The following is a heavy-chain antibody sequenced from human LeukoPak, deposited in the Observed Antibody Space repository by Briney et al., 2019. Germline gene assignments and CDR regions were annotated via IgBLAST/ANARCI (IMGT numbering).Heavy chain of an antibody. J-gene: IGHJ4*02. V-gene: IGHV3-48*03. D-gene: IGHD5-24*01. CDR2: ISSSGSTI. Sequence: GGSLRLSCAASGFTFSSYEMNWVRQAPGKGLEWVSYISSSGSTIYYADSVKGRFTVSRDNAKNSLYLQMNSLRAEDTALYYCARDGDAYTIQWGQGTLVTVSS. CDR1: GFTFSSYE. CDR3: ARDGDAYTIQ.